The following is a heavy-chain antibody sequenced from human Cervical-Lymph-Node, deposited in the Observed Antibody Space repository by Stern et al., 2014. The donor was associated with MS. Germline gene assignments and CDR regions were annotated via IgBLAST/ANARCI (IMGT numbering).Heavy chain of an antibody. CDR3: ARGRELLSLDY. D-gene: IGHD1-26*01. CDR1: GYTFTSYD. V-gene: IGHV1-8*01. J-gene: IGHJ4*02. CDR2: MNPYSGNA. Sequence: VQLVQSGAEVKKPVASVKVSCKASGYTFTSYDINWVRQGTGQGLEWMGWMNPYSGNAVYAQKFQGRVTMTRDTSTSTAYLELTSLRSEDTAVFYCARGRELLSLDYWGQGTLVTVSS.